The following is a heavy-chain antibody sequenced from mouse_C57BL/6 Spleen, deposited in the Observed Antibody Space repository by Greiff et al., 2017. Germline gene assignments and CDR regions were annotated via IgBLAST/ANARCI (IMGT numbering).Heavy chain of an antibody. V-gene: IGHV2-2*01. CDR2: IWGGGST. CDR1: GFSLTSYG. D-gene: IGHD3-1*01. J-gene: IGHJ4*01. CDR3: ARKGLSCNHYYAMDY. Sequence: VQLQQSGPGLVQPSQSLSITCKVSGFSLTSYGVHWVRQSQGMRLEWLGVIWGGGSTDSNAAFISSLSISKDNSKWKVFFKMNSLQADDTAIYYCARKGLSCNHYYAMDYWGQGTSVTVSS.